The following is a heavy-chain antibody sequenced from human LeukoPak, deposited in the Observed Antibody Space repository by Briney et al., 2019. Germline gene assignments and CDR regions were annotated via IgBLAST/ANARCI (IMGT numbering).Heavy chain of an antibody. CDR2: ISSSGSTK. J-gene: IGHJ4*02. V-gene: IGHV3-11*01. D-gene: IGHD4-23*01. Sequence: GGSLRLSCAASGFTFSDYYMSWIRQAPGEGLEWVSYISSSGSTKYYADSVKGRFTIPRDNAKNLLYLQMNSLRAEDTAVYYCAREPGGNFCDYWGQGTLVTVSS. CDR1: GFTFSDYY. CDR3: AREPGGNFCDY.